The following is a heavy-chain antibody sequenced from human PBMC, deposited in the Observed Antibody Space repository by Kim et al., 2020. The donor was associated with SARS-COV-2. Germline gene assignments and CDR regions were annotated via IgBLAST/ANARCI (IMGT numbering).Heavy chain of an antibody. CDR3: AKDLASLPAAIEDNWFDP. J-gene: IGHJ5*02. CDR2: ISGSGGST. D-gene: IGHD2-2*01. V-gene: IGHV3-23*01. CDR1: GFTFSSYA. Sequence: GGSLRLSCAASGFTFSSYAMSWVRQAPGKGLEWVSAISGSGGSTYYADSVKGRFTISRDNSKNTLYLQMNSLRAEDTAVYYCAKDLASLPAAIEDNWFDPWAREPWSPSPQ.